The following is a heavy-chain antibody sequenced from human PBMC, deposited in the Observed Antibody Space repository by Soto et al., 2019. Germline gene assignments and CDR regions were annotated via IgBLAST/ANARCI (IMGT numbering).Heavy chain of an antibody. CDR2: INPSGGST. Sequence: QVQLVQSGAEVKKPGASVKVSCKASGYTFTSYYMHWVRQAPGQGLEWMGIINPSGGSTRNAQKLQGRXTXTXXTSTSTVYMELSSLRSEDTAVYYCARNYYDSSGYYYVPLDYWGQGTLVTVSS. CDR1: GYTFTSYY. CDR3: ARNYYDSSGYYYVPLDY. D-gene: IGHD3-22*01. J-gene: IGHJ4*02. V-gene: IGHV1-46*04.